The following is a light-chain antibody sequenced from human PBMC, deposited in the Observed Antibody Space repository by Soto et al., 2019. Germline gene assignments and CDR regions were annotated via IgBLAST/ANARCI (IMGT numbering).Light chain of an antibody. CDR2: KND. CDR1: SSNIGRNI. J-gene: IGLJ3*02. Sequence: QSVVSQPPSASGTPGQRVTVSCSGRSSNIGRNIVYWYQQFPGAAPKLLIFKNDQRPSGVPDRFSGSKSGTSASLAISGLRSEDEADYYCATWDDSLSGWVFGGGTQLTVL. V-gene: IGLV1-47*01. CDR3: ATWDDSLSGWV.